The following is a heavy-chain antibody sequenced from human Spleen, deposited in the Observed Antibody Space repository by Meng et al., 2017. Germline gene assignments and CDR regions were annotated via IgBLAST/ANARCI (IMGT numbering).Heavy chain of an antibody. CDR1: GYNFPDYY. D-gene: IGHD1-26*01. V-gene: IGHV1-2*06. CDR3: ARESLTYSGSPRWFDP. CDR2: IDPKNGDT. Sequence: QVQLVQSGAEVKKPGASVKVSCKPSGYNFPDYYIHWVRQAPGQGLEWMGRIDPKNGDTHYAQKFQGRVTMTGDTSISTAYMDLSRLRSDDTAVYYCARESLTYSGSPRWFDPWGQGTLVTVSS. J-gene: IGHJ5*02.